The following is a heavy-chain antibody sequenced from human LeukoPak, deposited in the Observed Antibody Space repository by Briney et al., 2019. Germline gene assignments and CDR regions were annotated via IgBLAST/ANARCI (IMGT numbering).Heavy chain of an antibody. D-gene: IGHD5-24*01. Sequence: PGGSLRLSCAASGFTLDDYAMHWVRQAPGKGLEWVSLISWDGGSTYYTDSVKGRFTISRDNSKNSLYLQMNSLRAEDTALYYCAKDIGDGYNWDYWGQGTLVTVSS. J-gene: IGHJ4*02. CDR2: ISWDGGST. CDR1: GFTLDDYA. V-gene: IGHV3-43D*03. CDR3: AKDIGDGYNWDY.